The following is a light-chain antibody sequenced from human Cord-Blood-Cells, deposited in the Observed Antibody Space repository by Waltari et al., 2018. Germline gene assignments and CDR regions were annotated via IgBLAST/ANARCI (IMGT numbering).Light chain of an antibody. Sequence: DIQMTQSPSTLSASVGDRVTITCRASQSISSWLAWYQQKPGKAPKILIYAASGLESGVPSRVSGSGSETEFTLTISSLQADDFSTYYCQQYNSYSFGPGTKVDIK. CDR2: AAS. CDR1: QSISSW. V-gene: IGKV1-5*01. J-gene: IGKJ3*01. CDR3: QQYNSYS.